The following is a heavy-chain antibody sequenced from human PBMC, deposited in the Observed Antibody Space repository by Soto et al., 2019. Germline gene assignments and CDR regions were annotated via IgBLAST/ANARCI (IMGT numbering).Heavy chain of an antibody. CDR1: GFTFSSYW. Sequence: GGSLRLSCAASGFTFSSYWMHWVRQAPGQGLEWVSAISGSGGSTYYADSVKGRFTISRDNSKNTLYLQMNSLRAEDTAVYYCAKDALGYCISTSCPGPDYWGQGTLVTVSS. CDR2: ISGSGGST. D-gene: IGHD2-2*01. CDR3: AKDALGYCISTSCPGPDY. J-gene: IGHJ4*02. V-gene: IGHV3-23*01.